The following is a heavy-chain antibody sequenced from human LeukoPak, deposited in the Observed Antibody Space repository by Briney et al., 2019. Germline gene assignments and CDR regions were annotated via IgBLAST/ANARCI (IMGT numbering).Heavy chain of an antibody. J-gene: IGHJ4*02. CDR2: ISAYNGNT. CDR3: ARVISSGYYYDY. V-gene: IGHV1-18*01. CDR1: GDTFTSYG. Sequence: ASVKVSCKASGDTFTSYGISWVRQAPGQGLEWMGWISAYNGNTNYAQKLQGRVTMTRNTSISTAYMELSSLRSEDTAVYYCARVISSGYYYDYWGQGTLVTVSS. D-gene: IGHD3-22*01.